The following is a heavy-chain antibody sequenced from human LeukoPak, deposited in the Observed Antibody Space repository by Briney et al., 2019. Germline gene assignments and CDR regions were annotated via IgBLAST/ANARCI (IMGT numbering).Heavy chain of an antibody. CDR2: IGSAI. J-gene: IGHJ3*02. CDR3: ARNHAYAFDI. Sequence: GGSLRLSCVASGFTFSDFSLNWVRQAPGKGLEWISYIGSAIYYADSVKGRFIISRDNAKNSLYLQMNSLRAEDTAVYYCARNHAYAFDIWGQGTLVTVSS. CDR1: GFTFSDFS. D-gene: IGHD1-14*01. V-gene: IGHV3-48*01.